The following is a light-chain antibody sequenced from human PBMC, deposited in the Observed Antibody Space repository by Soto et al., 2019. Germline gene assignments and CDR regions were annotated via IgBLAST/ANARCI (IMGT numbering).Light chain of an antibody. V-gene: IGKV3-20*01. CDR3: QQYGSSRT. Sequence: EIVLTQSPGTLSLSPGERATLSCRASQSISSSYLAWYQQKTGKAPRLLIYDASSRATGTQDRFSGSASGTDFTLTISRLEHEDCAVYYCQQYGSSRTFGQGTKVEIK. CDR1: QSISSSY. CDR2: DAS. J-gene: IGKJ1*01.